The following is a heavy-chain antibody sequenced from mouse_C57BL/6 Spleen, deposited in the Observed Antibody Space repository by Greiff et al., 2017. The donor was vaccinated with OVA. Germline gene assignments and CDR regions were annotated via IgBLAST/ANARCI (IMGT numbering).Heavy chain of an antibody. CDR3: AREEGTSFDY. J-gene: IGHJ2*01. CDR2: IYPSDSET. CDR1: GYTFTSYW. Sequence: QVQLQQPGAELVRPGSSVKLSCKASGYTFTSYWMDWVKQRPGQGLEWIGNIYPSDSETHYNQKFKDKATLTVDKSSSTAHMQLSSLTSEDSAVYYCAREEGTSFDYWGQGTTLTVSS. V-gene: IGHV1-61*01. D-gene: IGHD3-3*01.